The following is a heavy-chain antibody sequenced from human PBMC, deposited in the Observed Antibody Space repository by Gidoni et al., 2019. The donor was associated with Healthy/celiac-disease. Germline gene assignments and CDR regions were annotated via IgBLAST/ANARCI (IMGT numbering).Heavy chain of an antibody. J-gene: IGHJ2*01. CDR1: GGSTSSYY. CDR3: ARYGLGETDWYFDL. CDR2: IYYSGRT. D-gene: IGHD3-16*01. Sequence: QVQLQESGPGVVKPSETLSLTCTVAGGSTSSYYWSWIRQPPGKGLEWIGYIYYSGRTNYKPSLKSRVTISVDTSNNQFSLKLRSVTAADTAVYYGARYGLGETDWYFDLWGRGTLGTVSS. V-gene: IGHV4-59*01.